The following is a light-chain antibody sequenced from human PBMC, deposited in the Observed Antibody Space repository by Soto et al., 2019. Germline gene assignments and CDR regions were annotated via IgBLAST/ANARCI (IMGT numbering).Light chain of an antibody. CDR1: SSDVGGYNY. CDR3: SSYTSSIF. CDR2: EVS. Sequence: QSVLTQPASVSGSPGQSITISCTGTSSDVGGYNYVSWYQQHPGKAPKLMIYEVSNRPSGVSNRFSGSKSGNTASLTISGLQAEDEADYYCSSYTSSIFFGTGTQLTVL. V-gene: IGLV2-14*01. J-gene: IGLJ1*01.